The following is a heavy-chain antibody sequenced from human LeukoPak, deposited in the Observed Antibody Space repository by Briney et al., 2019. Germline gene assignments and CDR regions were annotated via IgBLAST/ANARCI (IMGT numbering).Heavy chain of an antibody. Sequence: SETLSLTCTVSGGSTSSYYWSWIRQHPGKGLEWIGYIYYSGSTYYNPSLKSRVTISVDTSKNQFSLKLSSVTAADTAVYYCARWQVTSRNYYFDYWGQGTLVTVSS. J-gene: IGHJ4*02. CDR2: IYYSGST. CDR3: ARWQVTSRNYYFDY. V-gene: IGHV4-59*06. D-gene: IGHD5-24*01. CDR1: GGSTSSYY.